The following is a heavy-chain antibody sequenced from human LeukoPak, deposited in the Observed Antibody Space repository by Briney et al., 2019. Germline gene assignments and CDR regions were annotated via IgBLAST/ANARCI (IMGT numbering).Heavy chain of an antibody. V-gene: IGHV5-51*01. D-gene: IGHD5-12*01. Sequence: GESLKISCRGSGYSFTSFWIAWVRQMPGKGLEWMGFIYPGNSDTRYSPSFQGQVTISADKSISTAYLQWSSLKASDTAMYYCARAFSGFGTIDYWGQGTLVTVSS. CDR1: GYSFTSFW. CDR3: ARAFSGFGTIDY. J-gene: IGHJ4*02. CDR2: IYPGNSDT.